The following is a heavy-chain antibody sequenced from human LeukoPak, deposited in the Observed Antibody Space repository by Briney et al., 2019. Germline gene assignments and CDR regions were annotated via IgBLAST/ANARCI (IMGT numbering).Heavy chain of an antibody. CDR1: GGSLSGSF. J-gene: IGHJ5*02. Sequence: SETLSLTCVVHGGSLSGSFWSWIRQPPGEGLEWIGEIKHSGGTNYNVSLKSRLTMSLDTSKNQFSLKLTSVSAADTAVYYCAREFRNWFDPWGQGTLVTVSA. V-gene: IGHV4-34*01. CDR2: IKHSGGT. CDR3: AREFRNWFDP.